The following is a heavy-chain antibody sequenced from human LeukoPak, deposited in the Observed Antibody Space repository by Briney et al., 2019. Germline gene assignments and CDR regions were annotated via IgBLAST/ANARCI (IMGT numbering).Heavy chain of an antibody. Sequence: SETLSLTCAVYGGSFSGYYWSWIRQPPGKGLEWIGEINHSGSTNYNPSLKSRVTISVDTSKNQFSLKLSSVTVADTAVYYCARFPNWGYAFDIWGQGTMVTVSS. CDR3: ARFPNWGYAFDI. D-gene: IGHD7-27*01. V-gene: IGHV4-34*01. CDR1: GGSFSGYY. CDR2: INHSGST. J-gene: IGHJ3*02.